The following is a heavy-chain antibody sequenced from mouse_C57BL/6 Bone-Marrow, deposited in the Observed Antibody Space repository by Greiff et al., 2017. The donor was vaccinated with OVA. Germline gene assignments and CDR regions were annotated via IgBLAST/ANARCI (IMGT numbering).Heavy chain of an antibody. Sequence: EVQVVESGGGLVQPGGSMKLSCVASGFTFSNYWMNWVRQSPEKGLEWVAQIRLKSDNYATHYAESVKGRFTISRDDSKSSVYLQMNNLRAEGTGIYYCTGDFITTVVAEAYWGQGTLVTVSA. D-gene: IGHD1-1*01. V-gene: IGHV6-3*01. CDR2: IRLKSDNYAT. J-gene: IGHJ3*01. CDR3: TGDFITTVVAEAY. CDR1: GFTFSNYW.